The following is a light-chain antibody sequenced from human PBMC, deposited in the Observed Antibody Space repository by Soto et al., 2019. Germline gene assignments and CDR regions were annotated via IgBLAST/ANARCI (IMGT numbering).Light chain of an antibody. CDR1: QSVSSN. J-gene: IGKJ1*01. V-gene: IGKV3-15*01. CDR3: QQYKNWPRT. Sequence: TVMAQSPATLSLSPGERATLSCRASQSVSSNLAWYQQKPGQAPRLLIYGASTRATGIAARFSGSGSGTEFTRTISSLQSEDFAIYYCQQYKNWPRTFGQGTKVEIK. CDR2: GAS.